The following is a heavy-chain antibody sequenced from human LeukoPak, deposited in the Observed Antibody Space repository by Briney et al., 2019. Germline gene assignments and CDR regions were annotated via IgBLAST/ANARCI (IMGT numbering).Heavy chain of an antibody. CDR2: LYYTGDT. D-gene: IGHD6-13*01. CDR3: ARDRGHYSSSWYTWFDP. CDR1: GGSINNHY. J-gene: IGHJ5*02. V-gene: IGHV4-39*07. Sequence: SETLSLTCIVSGGSINNHYWTWIRQPPGGTLEWIGSLYYTGDTYYNPSLSSRVAMSIDTSNNQFSLKLSSLTAADTAVYYCARDRGHYSSSWYTWFDPWGQGILVTVSS.